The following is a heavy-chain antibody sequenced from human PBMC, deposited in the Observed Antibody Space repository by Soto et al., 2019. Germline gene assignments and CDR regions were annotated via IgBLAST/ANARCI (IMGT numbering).Heavy chain of an antibody. J-gene: IGHJ4*02. D-gene: IGHD1-26*01. CDR3: AKDPVDSGSYGTTNN. V-gene: IGHV3-23*01. Sequence: PGGSLRLSCAASGFTFSSYAMSWVRQAPGKGLEWVSAISGSGGSTYYADSVKGRFTISRDNSKNTLYLQMNSLRAEDTAVYYCAKDPVDSGSYGTTNNWGQGTLVTVSS. CDR2: ISGSGGST. CDR1: GFTFSSYA.